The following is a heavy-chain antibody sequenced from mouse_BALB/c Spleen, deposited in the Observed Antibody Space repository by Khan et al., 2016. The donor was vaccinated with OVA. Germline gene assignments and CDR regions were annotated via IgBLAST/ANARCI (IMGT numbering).Heavy chain of an antibody. CDR3: TRPAYDSYYDY. Sequence: QVQLQQSGPELVRPGVSVKISCKGSGYTFTDYAIHWVKQSHAKSLEWIGLISSYSGNTNYKQKFKDKATMNVDKSYSTDYMELERLTSEDSAIYYCTRPAYDSYYDYWGQGTTLTVSS. CDR1: GYTFTDYA. D-gene: IGHD2-3*01. CDR2: ISSYSGNT. V-gene: IGHV1S137*01. J-gene: IGHJ2*01.